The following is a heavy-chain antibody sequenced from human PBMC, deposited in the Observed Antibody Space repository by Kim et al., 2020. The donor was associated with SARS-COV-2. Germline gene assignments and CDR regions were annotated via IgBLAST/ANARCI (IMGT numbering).Heavy chain of an antibody. J-gene: IGHJ4*02. D-gene: IGHD3-16*01. Sequence: SSYRYYADSVKGRFTTSRDNAKNSLCLQMNSLRAEDTAVYYCASMKPDDYWGQGTLVTVSS. V-gene: IGHV3-21*01. CDR2: SSYR. CDR3: ASMKPDDY.